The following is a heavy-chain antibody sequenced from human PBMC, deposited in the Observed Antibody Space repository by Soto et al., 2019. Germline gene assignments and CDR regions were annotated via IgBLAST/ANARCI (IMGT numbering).Heavy chain of an antibody. CDR2: IYYSGST. CDR1: GGSSSSSSYY. V-gene: IGHV4-39*02. D-gene: IGHD6-13*01. J-gene: IGHJ4*02. Sequence: PSETLSLTCTVSGGSSSSSSYYWGWIRQPPGKGLEWIGSIYYSGSTYYNPSLKSRVTISVDTSKNQFSLKLSSVTAADTAVYYCARESRSWYGSIWDYWGQGTLVTVS. CDR3: ARESRSWYGSIWDY.